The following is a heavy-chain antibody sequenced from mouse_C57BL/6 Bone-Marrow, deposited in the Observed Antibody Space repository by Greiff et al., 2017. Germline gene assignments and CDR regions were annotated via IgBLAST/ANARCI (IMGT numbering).Heavy chain of an antibody. J-gene: IGHJ4*01. CDR2: IDPENGDT. CDR3: TFDGPYYAMDY. CDR1: GFNIKDDY. D-gene: IGHD2-3*01. Sequence: VQLQQPGAELVRPGASVKLSCTASGFNIKDDYMHWVKQRPEQGLEWIGWIDPENGDTEYASKFQGKATITADTSSNTAYLQLSSLTSEDTAVYYFTFDGPYYAMDYWGQGTSVTVSS. V-gene: IGHV14-4*01.